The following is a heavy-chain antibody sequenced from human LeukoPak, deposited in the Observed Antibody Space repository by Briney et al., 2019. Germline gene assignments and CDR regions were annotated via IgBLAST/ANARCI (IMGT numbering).Heavy chain of an antibody. CDR1: GFTFSSYG. J-gene: IGHJ4*02. CDR3: VRDPDALDY. CDR2: IRSSGSPI. Sequence: TVGSLRLSCAASGFTFSSYGMHSVRQAPGKGLEWVSYIRSSGSPIYYADSVKGRFTISRDNAKNSVYLQMNSLRDEDTAVYYCVRDPDALDYWGQGTLVTVSS. V-gene: IGHV3-48*02.